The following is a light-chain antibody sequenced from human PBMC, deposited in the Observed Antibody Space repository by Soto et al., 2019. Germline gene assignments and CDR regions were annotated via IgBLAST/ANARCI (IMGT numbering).Light chain of an antibody. Sequence: EIVLTQSPATLSFSPGERATLSCRASQSVSSYLAWYQQKPGQAPRLLIYDASNRATVIPARFSGSGSGTDFTLTISSLEPEDFAVYYCQQRSNWLTFGGGTKVEIK. CDR1: QSVSSY. V-gene: IGKV3-11*01. CDR2: DAS. CDR3: QQRSNWLT. J-gene: IGKJ4*01.